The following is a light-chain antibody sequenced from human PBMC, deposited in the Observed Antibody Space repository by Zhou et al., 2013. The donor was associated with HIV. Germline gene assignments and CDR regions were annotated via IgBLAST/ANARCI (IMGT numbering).Light chain of an antibody. J-gene: IGKJ5*01. CDR3: QQSFSLPMT. V-gene: IGKV1-39*01. Sequence: DIQMTQSPSSLSASVGDRVTITCRASQSTGFYLNWYQQKPGRAPKLLIYAASSLQGGVPSRFSGSGSGTDFTLTISNLQREDFAIYYCQQSFSLPMTFGQGTRLEIK. CDR1: QSTGFY. CDR2: AAS.